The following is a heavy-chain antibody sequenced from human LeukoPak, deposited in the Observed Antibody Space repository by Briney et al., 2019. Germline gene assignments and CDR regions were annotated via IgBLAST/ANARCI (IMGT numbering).Heavy chain of an antibody. J-gene: IGHJ4*02. CDR2: MNPNSGNT. D-gene: IGHD6-13*01. V-gene: IGHV1-8*01. CDR3: ARALIATTAPGY. Sequence: ASVKVSCKASGYTFTTYDINWVRQATGQGLEWMGWMNPNSGNTGYAQQFQGRVTMTRNTSISTAYMELSSLRSEDTAVYYCARALIATTAPGYWGQGTLVTVSS. CDR1: GYTFTTYD.